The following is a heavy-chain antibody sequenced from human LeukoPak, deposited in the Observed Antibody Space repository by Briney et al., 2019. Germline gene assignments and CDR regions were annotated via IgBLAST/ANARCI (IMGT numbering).Heavy chain of an antibody. Sequence: SETLSLTCAVSGVPFSNYYWSWVRQSPRQGLEWIGEINHSGYTKYNPSLKSRVTMSIDTSKNQFSLTLTSVTAADAGVYYCTRAVAGHPDWGQGTLVTVSS. CDR2: INHSGYT. CDR3: TRAVAGHPD. D-gene: IGHD6-19*01. CDR1: GVPFSNYY. J-gene: IGHJ4*01. V-gene: IGHV4-34*01.